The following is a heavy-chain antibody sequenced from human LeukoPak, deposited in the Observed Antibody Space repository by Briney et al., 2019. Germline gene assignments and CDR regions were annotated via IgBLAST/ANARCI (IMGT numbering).Heavy chain of an antibody. J-gene: IGHJ4*02. CDR3: AKPDFNILAGSQSYFDY. D-gene: IGHD3-9*01. CDR1: GFAFSSYA. Sequence: GGSLRLSCAASGFAFSSYAMNWVRQAPGKGLEWVSTNSGSGVTTYYADSVKGRFTISRDNSANTLYLQMNTLRAEDTAVYYCAKPDFNILAGSQSYFDYWGQGTLVTVSS. CDR2: NSGSGVTT. V-gene: IGHV3-23*01.